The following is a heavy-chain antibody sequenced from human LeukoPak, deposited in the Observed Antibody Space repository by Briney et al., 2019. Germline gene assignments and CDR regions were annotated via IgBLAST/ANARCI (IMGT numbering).Heavy chain of an antibody. CDR1: GDSISTYY. V-gene: IGHV4-59*08. D-gene: IGHD3-16*01. Sequence: SETLSLTCTVSGDSISTYYWSWIRQPPVKGLEWIGYIHYSGSTNYNPSLRSRVTISVDTSKNQFSLKLSSATAADTAVYFCARRAINSVMFDYWGQGTLVTVSS. CDR3: ARRAINSVMFDY. J-gene: IGHJ4*02. CDR2: IHYSGST.